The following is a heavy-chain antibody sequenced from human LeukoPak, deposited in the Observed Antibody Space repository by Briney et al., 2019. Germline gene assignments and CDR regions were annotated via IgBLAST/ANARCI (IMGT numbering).Heavy chain of an antibody. CDR3: ASPPDYGDYVLGY. J-gene: IGHJ4*02. CDR2: IIPIFGTA. Sequence: SVKVSCKASGGTFSSYAISWVRQAPGQGLEWIGGIIPIFGTANYAQKFQGRVTITADKSTSTAYMELSSLRSEDTAVYYCASPPDYGDYVLGYWGQGTLVTVSS. CDR1: GGTFSSYA. D-gene: IGHD4-17*01. V-gene: IGHV1-69*06.